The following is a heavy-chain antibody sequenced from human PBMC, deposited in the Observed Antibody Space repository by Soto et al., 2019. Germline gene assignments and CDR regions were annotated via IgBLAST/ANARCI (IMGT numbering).Heavy chain of an antibody. D-gene: IGHD3-22*01. CDR3: ARGARRITMIVVVPEAFEI. CDR1: GGSISSYY. Sequence: PSETLSLTCTVYGGSISSYYWSWIRQPAGKGLEWIGRIYTSGSTNYNPSLKSRVTMSVDTSKNQFSLKLSSVTAADTAVYYCARGARRITMIVVVPEAFEIWGQGTMVTVSS. CDR2: IYTSGST. V-gene: IGHV4-4*07. J-gene: IGHJ3*02.